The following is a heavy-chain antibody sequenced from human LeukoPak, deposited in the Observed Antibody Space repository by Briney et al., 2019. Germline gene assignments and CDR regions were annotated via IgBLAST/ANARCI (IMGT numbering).Heavy chain of an antibody. CDR2: ISGSGGST. CDR3: AKDGVYGDYDY. CDR1: GFTFSSYE. V-gene: IGHV3-23*01. Sequence: GGSLRLSCAASGFTFSSYEMNWVRQAPGKGLEWVSAISGSGGSTYYADSVKGRFTISRDNSKNTLYQQMNSLRAEDTAVYYCAKDGVYGDYDYWGQGTLVTVSS. J-gene: IGHJ4*02. D-gene: IGHD4-17*01.